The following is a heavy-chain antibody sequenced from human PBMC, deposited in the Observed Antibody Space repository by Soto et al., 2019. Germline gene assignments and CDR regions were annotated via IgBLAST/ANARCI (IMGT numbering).Heavy chain of an antibody. V-gene: IGHV4-4*02. CDR1: HGSSSSRSW. Sequence: VSHGSSSSRSWCRWIHQPPGKGLEWIGYIYHSGSTNYNPSLKSRVIISVDTSKNLFSLKLTSVTAADTAVYYCARIPGNTYMIAGLAPRGHGTPVPGSS. J-gene: IGHJ5*02. CDR2: IYHSGST. D-gene: IGHD2-21*01. CDR3: ARIPGNTYMIAGLAP.